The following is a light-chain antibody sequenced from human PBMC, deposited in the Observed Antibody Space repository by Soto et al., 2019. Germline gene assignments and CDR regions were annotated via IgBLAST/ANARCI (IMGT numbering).Light chain of an antibody. CDR2: GAS. CDR1: QSITIY. CDR3: QQSYSTLWT. Sequence: DIQMTPSPSSLSASVGDRVTITCRASQSITIYLNWYQQKPGEAPNLLIFGASTLQSGVPSRFSGSGSGTDFTLTISSLQPEDFATYYCQQSYSTLWTFGQGTKVEIK. J-gene: IGKJ1*01. V-gene: IGKV1-39*01.